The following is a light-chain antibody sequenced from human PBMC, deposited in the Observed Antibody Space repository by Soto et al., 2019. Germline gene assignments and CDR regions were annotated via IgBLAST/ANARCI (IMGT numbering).Light chain of an antibody. Sequence: DIQMTQSTSSLSASVGDRVTITCQASQNINNYLNWYQQKPGRATKLLNNEATKVEGGVPSRFRRSASRTDFPFIICRQQPEDIATYYCQQYEILPTFGQGTRLEIK. J-gene: IGKJ5*01. V-gene: IGKV1-33*01. CDR2: EAT. CDR3: QQYEILPT. CDR1: QNINNY.